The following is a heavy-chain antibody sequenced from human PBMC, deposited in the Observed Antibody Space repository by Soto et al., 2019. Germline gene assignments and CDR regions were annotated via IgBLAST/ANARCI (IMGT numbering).Heavy chain of an antibody. D-gene: IGHD2-15*01. CDR1: GGSFSGYY. CDR2: INHSGST. Sequence: SETLCLTCAVYGGSFSGYYWSGIRQPPGKGLERIGEINHSGSTNYNPSLKSRVTISVDTSKNQFSLKLSSVTAADTAVYYCARRLRDCSGGSCYFWFDPWGQGTLVTVSS. CDR3: ARRLRDCSGGSCYFWFDP. J-gene: IGHJ5*02. V-gene: IGHV4-34*01.